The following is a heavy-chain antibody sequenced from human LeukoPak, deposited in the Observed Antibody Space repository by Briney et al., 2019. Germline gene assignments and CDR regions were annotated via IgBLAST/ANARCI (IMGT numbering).Heavy chain of an antibody. CDR2: INLNTGDT. CDR3: ARDQPALDY. Sequence: ASVKVSCKASGFTFIGYYMHWVRQAPGQGLEGMGWINLNTGDTDYAPRFQGRVTMTRDTSITTAYMELSRLRYDDTAVYYCARDQPALDYWGRGTLVTVSS. V-gene: IGHV1-2*02. J-gene: IGHJ4*02. CDR1: GFTFIGYY.